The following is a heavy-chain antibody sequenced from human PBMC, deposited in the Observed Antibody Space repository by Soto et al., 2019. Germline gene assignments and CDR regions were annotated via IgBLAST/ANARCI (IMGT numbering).Heavy chain of an antibody. D-gene: IGHD5-12*01. CDR2: ISSSSSYI. Sequence: GSLRLSCAASGFTFSSYSMNWVRQAPGKGLEWVSSISSSSSYIYYADSVKGRFTISRDNAKNLLYLQMNSLRAEDTAVYYCARDPQVDFDYWGQGTLVTVSS. CDR1: GFTFSSYS. J-gene: IGHJ4*02. CDR3: ARDPQVDFDY. V-gene: IGHV3-21*01.